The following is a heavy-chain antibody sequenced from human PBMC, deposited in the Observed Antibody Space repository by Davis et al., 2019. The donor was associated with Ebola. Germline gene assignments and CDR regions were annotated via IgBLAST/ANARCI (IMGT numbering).Heavy chain of an antibody. Sequence: PGGSLRLSCAASGFTFSSYNMNWVRQAPGKGLEWVSSISSSSSYIYYADSVKGRFTISRDNAKNSLYLQMNSLRAEDTAVYYCAKGSVTIFGVAPDYYGMDVWGKGTTVTVSS. CDR3: AKGSVTIFGVAPDYYGMDV. V-gene: IGHV3-21*01. CDR2: ISSSSSYI. J-gene: IGHJ6*04. D-gene: IGHD3-3*01. CDR1: GFTFSSYN.